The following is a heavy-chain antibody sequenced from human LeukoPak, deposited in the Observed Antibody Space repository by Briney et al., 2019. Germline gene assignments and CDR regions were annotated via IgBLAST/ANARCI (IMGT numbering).Heavy chain of an antibody. Sequence: PGGSLRLSCAASGFTFSSYWMHWVRQAPGKGLVWVSRINSDGSSTSYADSVKGRFTISRDNAKNSLYLQMNSLRAEDTAVYYCARGGGYCGGDCYGIDYWGQGTLVTVSS. CDR1: GFTFSSYW. D-gene: IGHD2-21*01. CDR3: ARGGGYCGGDCYGIDY. CDR2: INSDGSST. V-gene: IGHV3-74*01. J-gene: IGHJ4*02.